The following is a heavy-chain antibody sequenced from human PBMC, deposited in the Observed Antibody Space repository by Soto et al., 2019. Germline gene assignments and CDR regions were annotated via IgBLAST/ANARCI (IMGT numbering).Heavy chain of an antibody. D-gene: IGHD3-22*01. V-gene: IGHV4-30-4*01. CDR3: ARGGGYDY. CDR1: GASVRSGGYY. Sequence: TLSLPCTVSGASVRSGGYYWSWIRQPPGKGLEWIGYIYSSGSTFSNPSLRSRATISADTSKNQFSLTLTSVTAADTAVYYCARGGGYDYWGQGALVTVSS. J-gene: IGHJ4*02. CDR2: IYSSGST.